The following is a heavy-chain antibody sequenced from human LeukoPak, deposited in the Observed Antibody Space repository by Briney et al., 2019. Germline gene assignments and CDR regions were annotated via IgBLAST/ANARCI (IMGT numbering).Heavy chain of an antibody. CDR2: ISGSGGST. CDR3: AQDLACIRFDN. J-gene: IGHJ4*02. CDR1: GFTFSSYG. V-gene: IGHV3-23*01. D-gene: IGHD2-21*01. Sequence: GGSLRLSCAASGFTFSSYGMSWVRQAPGKGLEWVSAISGSGGSTYYADSVKGRFIISRDNSKNTLYLQMNSLRAEDTAVYYCAQDLACIRFDNWGQGTLVTVSS.